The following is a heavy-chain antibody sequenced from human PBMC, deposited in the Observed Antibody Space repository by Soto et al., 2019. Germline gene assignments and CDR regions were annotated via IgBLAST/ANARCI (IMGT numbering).Heavy chain of an antibody. J-gene: IGHJ3*02. D-gene: IGHD3-22*01. V-gene: IGHV4-39*07. CDR1: GGSISSSSYY. CDR2: IYYSGTT. Sequence: SETLSLTCTVSGGSISSSSYYWGWIRLPPGKGLEWIGSIYYSGTTYYNPSLKSRVTISVDTSKNQFSLKLGSVTAADTAVYYCARFTYYYDSSGYSGAFDIWGQGTMVTVSS. CDR3: ARFTYYYDSSGYSGAFDI.